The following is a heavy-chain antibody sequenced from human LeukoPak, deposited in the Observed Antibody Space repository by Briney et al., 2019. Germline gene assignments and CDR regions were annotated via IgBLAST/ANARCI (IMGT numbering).Heavy chain of an antibody. V-gene: IGHV1-2*06. J-gene: IGHJ3*02. CDR1: GYTFTGYY. CDR3: ARDLTMVRGVIITWARSDDAFDI. CDR2: INPNSGGT. Sequence: ASVKVSCKASGYTFTGYYMHWVRQAPGQGLEWMGRINPNSGGTNYAQKFQGRVTMTRDTSISTAYMELSRLRSDDTAVYYCARDLTMVRGVIITWARSDDAFDIWGQGTMVTVSS. D-gene: IGHD3-10*01.